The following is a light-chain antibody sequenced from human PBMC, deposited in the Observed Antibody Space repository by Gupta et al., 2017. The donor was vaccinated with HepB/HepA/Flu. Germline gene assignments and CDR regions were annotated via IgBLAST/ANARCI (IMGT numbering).Light chain of an antibody. V-gene: IGKV3-15*01. CDR3: QKNKNWLT. J-gene: IGKJ4*01. Sequence: ILMTQSPATLSVSPGERATLSCMASQTVSSNLDWYKPNPGPAPRIHISGTSTRAIATTARVSGSGSETEFTLSISRLQYEEFEVYHCQKNKNWLTFGGGTKVEIK. CDR2: GTS. CDR1: QTVSSN.